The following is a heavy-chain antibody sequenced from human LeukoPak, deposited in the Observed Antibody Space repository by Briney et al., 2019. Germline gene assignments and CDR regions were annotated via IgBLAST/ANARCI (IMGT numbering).Heavy chain of an antibody. CDR3: ARDLRQQLILGWFGP. Sequence: GGSLRLSCAASGFTFSSYTLHWVRQAPGKGLEWVSSISTSGTYIYYADSVKGRFTISRDNSKITLYLQMNSLRAEDTAVYYCARDLRQQLILGWFGPWGQGTLVTVSS. CDR2: ISTSGTYI. V-gene: IGHV3-21*01. CDR1: GFTFSSYT. J-gene: IGHJ5*02. D-gene: IGHD6-13*01.